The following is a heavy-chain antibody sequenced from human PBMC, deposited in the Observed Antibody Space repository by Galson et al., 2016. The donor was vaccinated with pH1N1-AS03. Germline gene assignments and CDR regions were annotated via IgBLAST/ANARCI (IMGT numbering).Heavy chain of an antibody. Sequence: ETLSLTCPVSGGSISNYCWSWIRQPPGKGLEWIGYVYDSGNTHYNPSLKSRVAMSVDTSKNQFSLKLMSVTTADTAVYYCTRSYYRDYGDPPGGYWGQGTLVTVSS. CDR2: VYDSGNT. CDR1: GGSISNYC. V-gene: IGHV4-59*01. CDR3: TRSYYRDYGDPPGGY. J-gene: IGHJ4*02. D-gene: IGHD4-17*01.